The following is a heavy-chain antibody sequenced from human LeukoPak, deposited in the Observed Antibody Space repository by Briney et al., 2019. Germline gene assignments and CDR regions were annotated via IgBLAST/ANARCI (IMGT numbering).Heavy chain of an antibody. CDR1: GFTFSSYD. J-gene: IGHJ3*02. CDR3: AREGYGGTHDAFDI. V-gene: IGHV3-13*01. D-gene: IGHD4-23*01. CDR2: IGTAGDT. Sequence: GGSLRLSCAASGFTFSSYDMHWVRHATGKGLEWVSAIGTAGDTYYPGSVKGRFTISRENAKNSLYLQMNSLRAGDTAVYYCAREGYGGTHDAFDIWGQGTMVTVSS.